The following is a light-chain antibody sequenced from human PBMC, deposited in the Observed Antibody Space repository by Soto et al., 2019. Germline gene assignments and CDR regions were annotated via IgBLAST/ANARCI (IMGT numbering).Light chain of an antibody. CDR3: QSYDCSLVV. CDR2: GNS. J-gene: IGLJ2*01. CDR1: SSNIGAGYD. V-gene: IGLV1-40*01. Sequence: QSVLTQPPSVSGAPGQRVTISCTGSSSNIGAGYDVHWYQQLPGTAPKLLIYGNSNRPSGVPDRFSGSKSGTSASLAITGLQAEDEADYYCQSYDCSLVVFGGGTKLAVL.